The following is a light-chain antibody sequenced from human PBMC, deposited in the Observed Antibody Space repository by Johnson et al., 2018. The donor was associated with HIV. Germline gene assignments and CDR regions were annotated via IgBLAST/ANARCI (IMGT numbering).Light chain of an antibody. V-gene: IGLV1-51*01. CDR2: DNN. Sequence: QSVFTQPPSVSAAPGQKVTISCSGSSSNIVRNYVSWYQQLPGTAPKLLIFDNNKRPSGIPDRFSASKSGPSATLGITGLQTGDEADYYCGTWDSSLSAYVFGTGTKVTVL. CDR3: GTWDSSLSAYV. J-gene: IGLJ1*01. CDR1: SSNIVRNY.